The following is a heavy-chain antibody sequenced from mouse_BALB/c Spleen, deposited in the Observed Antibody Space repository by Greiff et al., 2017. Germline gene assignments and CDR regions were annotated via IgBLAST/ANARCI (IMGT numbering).Heavy chain of an antibody. CDR2: ISYDGSN. CDR1: GYSITSGYY. Sequence: EVKLQESGPGLVKPSQSLSLTCSVTGYSITSGYYWNWIRQFPGNKLEWMGYISYDGSNNYNPSLKNRISITRDTSKNQFFLKLNSVTTEDTATYYCARDPLYYDYGKFAYWGQGTLVTVSA. J-gene: IGHJ3*01. V-gene: IGHV3-6*02. D-gene: IGHD2-4*01. CDR3: ARDPLYYDYGKFAY.